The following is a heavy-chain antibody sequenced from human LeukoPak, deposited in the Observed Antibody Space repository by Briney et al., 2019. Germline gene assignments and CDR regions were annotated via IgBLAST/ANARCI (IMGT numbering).Heavy chain of an antibody. Sequence: ASVKVSCKASGYTFTSYYMHWVRQAPGQGLEWMGIINPSGGSTSYAQKFQGRVTMTRDMSTSTVYMELSSLRSEDTAVYYCARAGAREYSSSWFDPWGQGTLVTVSS. CDR2: INPSGGST. J-gene: IGHJ5*02. V-gene: IGHV1-46*01. D-gene: IGHD6-6*01. CDR1: GYTFTSYY. CDR3: ARAGAREYSSSWFDP.